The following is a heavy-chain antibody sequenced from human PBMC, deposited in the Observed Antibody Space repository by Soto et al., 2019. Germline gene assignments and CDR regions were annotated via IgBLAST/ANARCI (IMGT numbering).Heavy chain of an antibody. D-gene: IGHD2-2*01. J-gene: IGHJ4*02. CDR3: ARDQRYCSSTSCPSFDY. CDR1: GYTFTSYY. CDR2: INPSGGST. Sequence: GPSVKVSCKASGYTFTSYYMHWVRQAPGQGLEWMGIINPSGGSTSYAQKFQGRVTMTRDTSTSTVYMELSSLRSEDTAVYYCARDQRYCSSTSCPSFDYWGQGTLVTVSS. V-gene: IGHV1-46*03.